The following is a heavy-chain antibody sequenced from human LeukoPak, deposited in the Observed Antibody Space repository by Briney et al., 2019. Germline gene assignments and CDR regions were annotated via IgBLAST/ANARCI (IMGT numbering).Heavy chain of an antibody. CDR1: GGSFSGYY. D-gene: IGHD2-15*01. J-gene: IGHJ6*02. Sequence: SETLSLTCAVYGGSFSGYYWSWIRQPPGKGLEWIGEINHSGSTNYNPSLKSRVTISVDTSKNQFSLKLSSVTAADTAVYYCASRYCSGGSCYLLDYYYGMDVRGQGTTVTVSS. CDR3: ASRYCSGGSCYLLDYYYGMDV. CDR2: INHSGST. V-gene: IGHV4-34*01.